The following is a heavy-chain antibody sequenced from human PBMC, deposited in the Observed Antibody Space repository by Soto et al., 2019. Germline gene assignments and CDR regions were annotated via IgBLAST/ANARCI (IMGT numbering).Heavy chain of an antibody. Sequence: QVQLLQSGAEVKRPGSSVKVSCEASGGTFSSLGFTWVRQAHGQGLEWMGGIIPISGRTTFAQKFQGRVTITADESTRATYMELTTLTSHDTAMYYCATRGTQGRWLEFADYWGQGTLVTVSS. V-gene: IGHV1-69*01. CDR3: ATRGTQGRWLEFADY. J-gene: IGHJ4*02. D-gene: IGHD5-12*01. CDR2: IIPISGRT. CDR1: GGTFSSLG.